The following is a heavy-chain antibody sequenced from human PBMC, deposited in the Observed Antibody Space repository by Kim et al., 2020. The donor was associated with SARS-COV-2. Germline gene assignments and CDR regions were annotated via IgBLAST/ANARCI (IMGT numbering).Heavy chain of an antibody. V-gene: IGHV3-21*01. CDR3: ARVIAAADADAFDI. CDR2: ISSSSSYI. J-gene: IGHJ3*02. Sequence: GGSLRLSCAASGFTFSSYSMNWVRQAPGKGLEWVSSISSSSSYIYYADSVKGRFTISRDNAKNSLYLQMNSLRAEDTAVYYCARVIAAADADAFDIWGQGTMVTVSS. CDR1: GFTFSSYS. D-gene: IGHD6-13*01.